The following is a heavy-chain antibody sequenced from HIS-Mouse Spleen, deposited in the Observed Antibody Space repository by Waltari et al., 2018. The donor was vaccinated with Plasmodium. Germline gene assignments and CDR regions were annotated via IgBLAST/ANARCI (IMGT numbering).Heavy chain of an antibody. D-gene: IGHD1-26*01. CDR1: GFTHRSHS. J-gene: IGHJ4*02. CDR3: ATPRVGGSYFDY. Sequence: EVQLVVSGAGLVQPGGSRSLSCAASGFTHRSHSISWLRQAPGKGLEWVSVIYSGGSTYYADVVKGRFTISRDNSKNTLYLQRNSLRAEDTAVYYCATPRVGGSYFDYWGQGTLVTVSS. V-gene: IGHV3-66*01. CDR2: IYSGGST.